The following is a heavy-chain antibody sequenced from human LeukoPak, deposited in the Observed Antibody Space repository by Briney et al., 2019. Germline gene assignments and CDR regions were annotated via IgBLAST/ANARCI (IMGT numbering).Heavy chain of an antibody. CDR1: GGSISSSSYY. V-gene: IGHV4-39*01. CDR2: IYHSGST. J-gene: IGHJ4*02. Sequence: PSETLSLTCTVSGGSISSSSYYWAWIRQSPGKGLEWIGSIYHSGSTYNNPSLRSRVTISVDTSKNQFSVKLSSVTAADTAVYYCARSFQRDGYNDYWGQGTRVTSSS. D-gene: IGHD5-24*01. CDR3: ARSFQRDGYNDY.